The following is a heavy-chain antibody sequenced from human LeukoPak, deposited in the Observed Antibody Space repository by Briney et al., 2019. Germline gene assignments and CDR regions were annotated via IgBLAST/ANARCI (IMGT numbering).Heavy chain of an antibody. J-gene: IGHJ5*02. D-gene: IGHD3-3*01. V-gene: IGHV4-34*01. CDR1: GGSFSGYY. CDR2: INHSGST. Sequence: SETLSLTCAVYGGSFSGYYWSWIRQPPGKGLEWIGEINHSGSTNYNPSLKSRVTISVDTSKNQFSLKLSSVTAADTAVYYCARGWYDFWSVTGLVPKPGGNWFDPWGQGTLVTVSS. CDR3: ARGWYDFWSVTGLVPKPGGNWFDP.